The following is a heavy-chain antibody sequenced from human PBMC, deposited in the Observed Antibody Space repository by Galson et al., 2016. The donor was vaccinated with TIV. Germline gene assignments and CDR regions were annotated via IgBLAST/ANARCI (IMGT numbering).Heavy chain of an antibody. D-gene: IGHD3-3*02. CDR1: GASLRGYY. J-gene: IGHJ6*02. Sequence: ETLSLTCVVNGASLRGYYWSWVRQSPGKGLEWIGDISHRGSPNYSPSLKSRGTISEDPSNNKVSLILSSVTAADTAVYFCARDGIDGMDVWGPGTTVIISS. V-gene: IGHV4-34*01. CDR3: ARDGIDGMDV. CDR2: ISHRGSP.